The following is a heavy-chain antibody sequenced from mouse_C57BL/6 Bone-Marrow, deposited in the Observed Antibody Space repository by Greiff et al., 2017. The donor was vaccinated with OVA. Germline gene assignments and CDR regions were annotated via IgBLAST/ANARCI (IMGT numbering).Heavy chain of an antibody. CDR2: IYPGDGDT. V-gene: IGHV1-82*01. CDR1: GYAFSSSW. J-gene: IGHJ2*01. D-gene: IGHD4-1*01. Sequence: QVQLQQSGPELVKPGASVTISCKASGYAFSSSWMNWVKQRPGKGLEWIGRIYPGDGDTNYNGKFKGKATLTADKSSSTAYMQLSSLTSGDSAVDFCAINWDEICFDDWGQGTTLTVSS. CDR3: AINWDEICFDD.